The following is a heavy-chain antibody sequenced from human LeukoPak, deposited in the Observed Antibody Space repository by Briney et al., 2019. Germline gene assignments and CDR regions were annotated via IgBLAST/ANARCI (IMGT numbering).Heavy chain of an antibody. CDR2: IYTSGST. CDR1: GVSISSYY. V-gene: IGHV4-4*07. CDR3: ARDTVTFDP. J-gene: IGHJ5*02. Sequence: MASETLSLTCTVSGVSISSYYWSWIRQPAGKGLEWIGRIYTSGSTNYNPSLKSRVTTSVDTSKNQFSLRLSSVTAADTAVYYCARDTVTFDPWGQGTLVTVSS. D-gene: IGHD4-17*01.